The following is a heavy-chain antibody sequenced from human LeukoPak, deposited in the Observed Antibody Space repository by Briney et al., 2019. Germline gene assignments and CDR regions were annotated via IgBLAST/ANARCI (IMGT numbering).Heavy chain of an antibody. V-gene: IGHV3-43*02. CDR3: EKDRDTSGYTH. CDR1: GFTFDDYA. CDR2: ITGDGGRT. Sequence: GGSLRLSCAASGFTFDDYAMHWVRQAPGKGLEWVSFITGDGGRTYYADSVKGRFTISRDNSKKSLYLQMSRLRTEDTALYFCEKDRDTSGYTHWGQGTLVSVSS. D-gene: IGHD3-22*01. J-gene: IGHJ4*02.